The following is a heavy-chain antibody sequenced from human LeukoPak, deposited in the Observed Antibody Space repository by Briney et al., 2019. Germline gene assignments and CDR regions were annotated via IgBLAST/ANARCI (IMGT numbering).Heavy chain of an antibody. CDR3: ARVDSTSPHELDY. J-gene: IGHJ4*02. V-gene: IGHV1-46*01. CDR2: ITPSGGI. D-gene: IGHD6-6*01. Sequence: ASVKVSCKASGYTFSNYDMNWVRQAPGQGLEWMGMITPSGGISYAQKFQGRVTMTRDMSTNTVYMELSSLRSEDTAVYYCARVDSTSPHELDYWGQGTLVTVSS. CDR1: GYTFSNYD.